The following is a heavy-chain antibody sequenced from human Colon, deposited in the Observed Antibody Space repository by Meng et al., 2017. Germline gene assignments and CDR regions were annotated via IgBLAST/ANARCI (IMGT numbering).Heavy chain of an antibody. Sequence: EEQLVESGGGLVKPGGSRRLSCAASGFTFSNVWMSWVRQAPGKGLEWVGLIKSKTDGGTSEYAAPVTGRFTISRDDSRSTVYLQMNSLKTEDTAVYYCARGPEGSTGYSFPYDSWGQGTLVTVSS. CDR1: GFTFSNVW. J-gene: IGHJ4*02. V-gene: IGHV3-15*01. CDR3: ARGPEGSTGYSFPYDS. CDR2: IKSKTDGGTS. D-gene: IGHD3-22*01.